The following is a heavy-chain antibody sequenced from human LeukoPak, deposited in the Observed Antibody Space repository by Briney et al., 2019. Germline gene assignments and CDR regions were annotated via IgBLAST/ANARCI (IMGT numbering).Heavy chain of an antibody. V-gene: IGHV3-48*03. D-gene: IGHD2-2*01. Sequence: PGGSLRLSCAASGLTFSSYEMNWGRQAPGKGLEWVSYISSSGSTIYYADSVKGRFTISRDNAKNSLYLQMNSLRAQDTAVYYCARDSLYGYGSTWGQGTLVTVSS. CDR2: ISSSGSTI. J-gene: IGHJ4*02. CDR1: GLTFSSYE. CDR3: ARDSLYGYGST.